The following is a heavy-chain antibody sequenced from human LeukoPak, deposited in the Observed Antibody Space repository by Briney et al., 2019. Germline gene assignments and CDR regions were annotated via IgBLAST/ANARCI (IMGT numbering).Heavy chain of an antibody. D-gene: IGHD2-2*01. J-gene: IGHJ3*02. CDR1: GGSVSSGSYY. V-gene: IGHV4-61*01. CDR2: IYYSGST. Sequence: ASETLSLTCTVSGGSVSSGSYYWGWIRQPPGKGLDWIGYIYYSGSTNYNPSLKSRVTISVDTSKNQFSLKLSSVTAADTAVYFWARNIIPAALNAFDSWGQGTLGTVS. CDR3: ARNIIPAALNAFDS.